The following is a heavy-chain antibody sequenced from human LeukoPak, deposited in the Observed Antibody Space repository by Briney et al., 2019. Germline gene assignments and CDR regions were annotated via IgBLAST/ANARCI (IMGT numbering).Heavy chain of an antibody. CDR3: VKDSAAIGDYGMDV. V-gene: IGHV3-43*02. Sequence: GGSLRLSCAASGFTFDDYAMHWVRQAPGKGLEWVSLISGDGGSTYYADSVKGRFTISRDNSKNSLYLQMNSLRTEDTALYYCVKDSAAIGDYGMDVWGQGTTVTVSS. CDR2: ISGDGGST. J-gene: IGHJ6*02. D-gene: IGHD2-2*02. CDR1: GFTFDDYA.